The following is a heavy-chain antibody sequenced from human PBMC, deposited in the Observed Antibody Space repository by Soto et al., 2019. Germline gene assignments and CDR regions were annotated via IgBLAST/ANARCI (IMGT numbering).Heavy chain of an antibody. CDR1: EFTFGDFP. D-gene: IGHD5-12*01. CDR3: ARSPVASPFES. Sequence: PGGSLRLSCTAFEFTFGDFPMHWVRQAPGKGLEWVSSISRASETIYYADSVKGRFTISRDNARNSLFLQMDSLRVEDTALYYCARSPVASPFESWGQGTLVTVSS. V-gene: IGHV3-21*01. CDR2: ISRASETI. J-gene: IGHJ4*02.